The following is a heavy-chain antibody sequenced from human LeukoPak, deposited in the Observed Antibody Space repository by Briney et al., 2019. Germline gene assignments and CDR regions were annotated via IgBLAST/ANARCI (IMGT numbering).Heavy chain of an antibody. Sequence: GESLKISCKGSGYSFINYWIGWVRQMPGKGLEWMGIMHPGDFGTRYSPSFEGQVTFSADKSITTAYLQWSSLKASDTAMYYCGRVDCSGGRCYGVDRWGQGTLVTVSS. D-gene: IGHD2-15*01. CDR2: MHPGDFGT. J-gene: IGHJ5*02. V-gene: IGHV5-51*01. CDR1: GYSFINYW. CDR3: GRVDCSGGRCYGVDR.